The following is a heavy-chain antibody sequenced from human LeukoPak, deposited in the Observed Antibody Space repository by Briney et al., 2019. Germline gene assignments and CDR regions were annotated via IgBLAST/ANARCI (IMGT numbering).Heavy chain of an antibody. CDR2: ICHSGST. Sequence: PSETLSLTCAVSGGSISSGGYSWSWIRQPPGKGLEWIGYICHSGSTYYNPSLKSRVTISVDRSKNQFSLKLSSVTAADTAVYYCARASTITPPYFDYWGQGTLVTVSS. CDR3: ARASTITPPYFDY. V-gene: IGHV4-30-2*01. J-gene: IGHJ4*02. D-gene: IGHD5/OR15-5a*01. CDR1: GGSISSGGYS.